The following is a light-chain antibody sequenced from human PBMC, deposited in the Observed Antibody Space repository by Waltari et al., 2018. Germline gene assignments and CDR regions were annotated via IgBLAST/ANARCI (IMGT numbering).Light chain of an antibody. V-gene: IGKV1-39*01. CDR3: QQSYSTPPRT. CDR1: QSISSY. J-gene: IGKJ4*01. Sequence: DIQMTQSPSSLSASVGDRVTITCRASQSISSYLNWYQQKPGKAPKLLIYAASSLQSGVPSRFSVSGSGTDFTLTISSLQPEDFATYYCQQSYSTPPRTFGGGTKVEIK. CDR2: AAS.